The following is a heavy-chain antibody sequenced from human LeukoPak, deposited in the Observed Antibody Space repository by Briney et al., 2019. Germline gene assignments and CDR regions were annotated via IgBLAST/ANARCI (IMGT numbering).Heavy chain of an antibody. CDR1: GGSISSYY. J-gene: IGHJ5*02. D-gene: IGHD2-2*01. V-gene: IGHV4-59*01. Sequence: SETLSLTCTVSGGSISSYYWSWIRQPPGKGLEWIGYIYYSGSTSYNPSLKSRVTISVDTSKNQFSLKLSSVTAADTAVYYCARGNVVPAAIGFSDWFDPWGQGTLVTVSS. CDR3: ARGNVVPAAIGFSDWFDP. CDR2: IYYSGST.